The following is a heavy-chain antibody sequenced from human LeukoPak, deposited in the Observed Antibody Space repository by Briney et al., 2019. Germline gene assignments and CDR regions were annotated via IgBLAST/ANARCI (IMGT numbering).Heavy chain of an antibody. CDR1: GGTFSSYA. Sequence: SVKVSCKASGGTFSSYAISWVRQAPGQGLEWMGGIIPIFGTANYAQKFQGRGTITTDESTSTAYMELSSLRSEDTAVYYCARGLSSSGYLPDYWGQGTLVTVSS. V-gene: IGHV1-69*05. CDR2: IIPIFGTA. D-gene: IGHD3-22*01. CDR3: ARGLSSSGYLPDY. J-gene: IGHJ4*02.